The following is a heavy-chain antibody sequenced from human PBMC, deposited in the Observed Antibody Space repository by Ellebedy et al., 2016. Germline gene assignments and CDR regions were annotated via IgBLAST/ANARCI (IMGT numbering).Heavy chain of an antibody. Sequence: GGSLRLXXVASGFTFGNFFMSWVRQAPGGGLEWISTISGGGDTTVSADSVKGRFTISRDNFRNTLHLQMNNLRGEDTAVYYCRQGHYADYWGQGTLVTVSS. D-gene: IGHD2-2*01. CDR2: ISGGGDTT. CDR1: GFTFGNFF. CDR3: RQGHYADY. J-gene: IGHJ4*02. V-gene: IGHV3-23*01.